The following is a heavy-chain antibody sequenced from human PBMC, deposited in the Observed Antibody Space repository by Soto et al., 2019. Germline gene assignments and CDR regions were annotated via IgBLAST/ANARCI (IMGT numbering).Heavy chain of an antibody. J-gene: IGHJ5*02. V-gene: IGHV3-23*01. D-gene: IGHD3-10*01. CDR1: GCTFSSYA. CDR3: AKTPMVRGIAFDP. Sequence: GGSLRLSCAACGCTFSSYAMSWVRQAPGKGLEWVSAISGSGGSTYYADSVKGRFTISRDNSKNTLYLQMNSLRAEDTAVYYCAKTPMVRGIAFDPWGQGTLVTVSS. CDR2: ISGSGGST.